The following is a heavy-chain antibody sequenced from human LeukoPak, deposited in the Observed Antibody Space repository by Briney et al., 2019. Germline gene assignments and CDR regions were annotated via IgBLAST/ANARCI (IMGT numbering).Heavy chain of an antibody. CDR2: IYYSGST. CDR3: ARVGSSWWVFDY. J-gene: IGHJ4*02. D-gene: IGHD6-13*01. Sequence: SETLSLTCTVSGGSISSYYWSWIRQPPGKGLEWIGYIYYSGSTNYNPSLKSRVTISVDTSKNRFSLKLSSVTAADTAVYYCARVGSSWWVFDYWGQGTLVTVSS. CDR1: GGSISSYY. V-gene: IGHV4-59*01.